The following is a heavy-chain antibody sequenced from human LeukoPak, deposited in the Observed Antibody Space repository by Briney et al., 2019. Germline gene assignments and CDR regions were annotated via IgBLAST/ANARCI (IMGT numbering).Heavy chain of an antibody. D-gene: IGHD6-13*01. CDR3: ARWSSNSWFPFDY. CDR1: GYTFTSYG. J-gene: IGHJ4*02. Sequence: ATVKVSCKASGYTFTSYGISWVRQAPGQGLEWMGWISAYNGNTNYAQKFQGRVTVTRDTSISTAYMELSSLRSEDTAMYYCARWSSNSWFPFDYWGQGTLVTVSS. CDR2: ISAYNGNT. V-gene: IGHV1-18*01.